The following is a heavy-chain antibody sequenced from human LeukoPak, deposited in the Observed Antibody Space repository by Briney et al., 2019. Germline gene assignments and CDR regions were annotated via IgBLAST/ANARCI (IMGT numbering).Heavy chain of an antibody. CDR3: ARVRTPPLNYYDSSGYLDY. CDR2: IKQDGSEK. CDR1: GFTFSSYW. J-gene: IGHJ4*02. D-gene: IGHD3-22*01. V-gene: IGHV3-7*01. Sequence: GGSLRLSCAASGFTFSSYWMSWVRQAPGKGLEWAANIKQDGSEKYYVDSVKGRFTISRDNAKNSLYLQMNSLRAEDTAVYYCARVRTPPLNYYDSSGYLDYWGQGTLVTVSS.